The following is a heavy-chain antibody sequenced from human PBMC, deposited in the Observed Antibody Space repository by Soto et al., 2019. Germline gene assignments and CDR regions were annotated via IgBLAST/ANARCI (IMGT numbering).Heavy chain of an antibody. J-gene: IGHJ6*02. Sequence: SETLSLTCAVSGYSISSGYYWGWIRQPPGRGLEWIGSIYHSGSTNYNPSLKSRVTISVDTSKNQFSLKLSSVTAADTAVHYCAREGYSYGYEHYYYYYGMDVWGQGTTVTVSS. CDR2: IYHSGST. CDR3: AREGYSYGYEHYYYYYGMDV. D-gene: IGHD5-18*01. V-gene: IGHV4-38-2*02. CDR1: GYSISSGYY.